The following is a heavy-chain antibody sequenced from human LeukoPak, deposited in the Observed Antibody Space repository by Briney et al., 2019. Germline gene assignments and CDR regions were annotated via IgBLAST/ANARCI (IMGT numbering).Heavy chain of an antibody. Sequence: GGSLRLSCAASGFTVSSNSMSWVRQAPGKGLEWVSVIYSGGSTYYADSVKGRFTISRDNSKNTLYLQMNSLRAEDTAVYYCARPRGGYYDSSGLDAFDIWGQGTMVTVSS. CDR1: GFTVSSNS. CDR2: IYSGGST. V-gene: IGHV3-66*02. CDR3: ARPRGGYYDSSGLDAFDI. D-gene: IGHD3-22*01. J-gene: IGHJ3*02.